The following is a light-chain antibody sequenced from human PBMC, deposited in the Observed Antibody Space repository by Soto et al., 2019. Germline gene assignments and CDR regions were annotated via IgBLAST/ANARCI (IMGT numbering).Light chain of an antibody. Sequence: EIVMTQSPATLSVSPGERATLSCRASQSVSSNLAWYQQKPGQAPRLLIYGASTRATGIPARFSGSGSGTEFTLTINSLQSEDFAVYYCQQYNNWRGAFGQGTKVEIK. CDR2: GAS. CDR1: QSVSSN. J-gene: IGKJ1*01. CDR3: QQYNNWRGA. V-gene: IGKV3-15*01.